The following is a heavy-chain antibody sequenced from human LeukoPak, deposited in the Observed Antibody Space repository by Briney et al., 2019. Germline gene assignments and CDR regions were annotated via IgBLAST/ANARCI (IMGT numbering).Heavy chain of an antibody. D-gene: IGHD1-26*01. J-gene: IGHJ3*02. Sequence: SETLSLTCTVSGGSISSYYWSWIRQPAGKGVEWIGRIYTSGCTNYSPSLKSRVTMSVDATKNRFYLKLSSVTAAYTAVYYCARVGNHRVADDAFDIFGQGRMVTGSS. V-gene: IGHV4-4*07. CDR2: IYTSGCT. CDR3: ARVGNHRVADDAFDI. CDR1: GGSISSYY.